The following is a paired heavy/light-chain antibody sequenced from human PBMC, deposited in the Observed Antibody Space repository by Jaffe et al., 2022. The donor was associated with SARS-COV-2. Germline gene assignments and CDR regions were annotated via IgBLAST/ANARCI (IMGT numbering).Heavy chain of an antibody. Sequence: QLQLQESGPGLVKPSETLSLTCTVSGGSISSSSYYWGWIRQPPGKGLEWIGSIYYSGSTYYNPSLKSRVTISVDTSKNQFSLKLSSVTAADTAVYYCARHGCTNGVCYTLRYYYYYGMDVWGQGTTVTVSS. J-gene: IGHJ6*02. V-gene: IGHV4-39*01. CDR3: ARHGCTNGVCYTLRYYYYYGMDV. CDR1: GGSISSSSYY. D-gene: IGHD2-8*01. CDR2: IYYSGST.
Light chain of an antibody. CDR1: QSVSSSY. J-gene: IGKJ3*01. Sequence: EIVLTQSPGTLSLSPGERATLSCRASQSVSSSYLAWYQQKPGQAPRLLIYGASSRATGIPDRFSGSGSGTDFTLTISRLEPEDFAVYYCQQYGSSRGFTFGPGTKVDIK. CDR3: QQYGSSRGFT. CDR2: GAS. V-gene: IGKV3-20*01.